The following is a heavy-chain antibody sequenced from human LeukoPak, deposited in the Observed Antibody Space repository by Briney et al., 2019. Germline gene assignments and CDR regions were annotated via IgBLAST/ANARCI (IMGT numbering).Heavy chain of an antibody. CDR1: GFTFSSYA. J-gene: IGHJ4*02. CDR2: ISYDGSNK. V-gene: IGHV3-30-3*01. Sequence: GRSLRLSCAASGFTFSSYAMHWVRQAPGKGLEWVAVISYDGSNKYYADSVKGRFTISRDNSKNTLYLQMNSLRAEDTAVYYCARDLPGAQYYFDYWGQGTLVTVS. CDR3: ARDLPGAQYYFDY. D-gene: IGHD3-10*01.